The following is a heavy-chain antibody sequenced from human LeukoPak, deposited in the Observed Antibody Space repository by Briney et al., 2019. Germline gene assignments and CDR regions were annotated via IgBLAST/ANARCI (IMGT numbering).Heavy chain of an antibody. D-gene: IGHD3-22*01. V-gene: IGHV3-48*03. CDR1: GFTFSSYE. J-gene: IGHJ3*02. CDR2: ISSRGGTI. Sequence: PGGSLRLSCAASGFTFSSYEMDWVRQAPGKGLEWISYISSRGGTIYYADSVKGRFTISRDNAKNSLYLDMSSLRADDTAIYYCAGELTSDSSGFDAFHIWGQGTVVTVSS. CDR3: AGELTSDSSGFDAFHI.